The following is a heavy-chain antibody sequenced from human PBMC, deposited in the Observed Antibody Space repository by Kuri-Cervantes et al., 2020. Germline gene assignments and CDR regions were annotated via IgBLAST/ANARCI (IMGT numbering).Heavy chain of an antibody. CDR3: ARGPDSSGYYPPYFDY. J-gene: IGHJ4*02. D-gene: IGHD3-22*01. Sequence: GESLKISCAASGFTFSSYAMHWVRQAPGKGLEWVAVISYDGSNKYYADSVKGGFTISRDNSKNTLYLQMNSLRAEDTAVYYCARGPDSSGYYPPYFDYWGQGTLVTVSS. V-gene: IGHV3-30-3*01. CDR2: ISYDGSNK. CDR1: GFTFSSYA.